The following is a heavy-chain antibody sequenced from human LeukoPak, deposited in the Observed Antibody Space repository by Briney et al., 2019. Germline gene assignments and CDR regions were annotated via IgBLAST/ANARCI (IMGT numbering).Heavy chain of an antibody. D-gene: IGHD3-22*01. CDR3: ASHMYYYDSSGYFTPITFDY. CDR2: IYYSGST. V-gene: IGHV4-39*01. Sequence: SETLSLTCAVYGGSFSGYYWGWIRQTPGKGLEWIASIYYSGSTYYDPSLKSRVAISVDTSKNQFPLRLSSVTAADTAVYYCASHMYYYDSSGYFTPITFDYWGQGTLVTVSS. CDR1: GGSFSGYY. J-gene: IGHJ4*02.